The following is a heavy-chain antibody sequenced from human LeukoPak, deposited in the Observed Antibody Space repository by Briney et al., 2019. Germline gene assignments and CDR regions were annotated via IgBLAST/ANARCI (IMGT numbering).Heavy chain of an antibody. CDR3: AGFPPDDY. Sequence: PSETLSLTCTVFGGSISSNTFYWGWIRQPPGKGLEWIGTIYYSGSTYYNPSLKSRVTISVDTSKNQFSLKLSSVTAADTAVYYCAGFPPDDYWGQGTLVTVSS. J-gene: IGHJ4*02. CDR1: GGSISSNTFY. D-gene: IGHD1-14*01. V-gene: IGHV4-39*07. CDR2: IYYSGST.